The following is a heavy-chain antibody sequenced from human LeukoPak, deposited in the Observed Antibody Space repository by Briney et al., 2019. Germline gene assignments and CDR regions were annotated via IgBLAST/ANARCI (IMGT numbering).Heavy chain of an antibody. CDR1: GFTFSSYE. Sequence: GGSLRLSCAASGFTFSSYEMNWVRQAPGKGLEWVSYISSSGSTIYYADSVKGRFTISRDNAKNSLYLQMNSLRAEDTAVYYCARDYSSGYYYTFDYWGQGTLVTVSS. CDR3: ARDYSSGYYYTFDY. D-gene: IGHD3-22*01. J-gene: IGHJ4*02. V-gene: IGHV3-48*03. CDR2: ISSSGSTI.